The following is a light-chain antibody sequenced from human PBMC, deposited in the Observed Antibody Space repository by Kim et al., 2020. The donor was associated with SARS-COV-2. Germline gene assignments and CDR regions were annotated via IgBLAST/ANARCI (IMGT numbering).Light chain of an antibody. J-gene: IGKJ1*01. CDR3: QQYNNWPLT. Sequence: VSPGEKATLSCRASQRVSSNLAWYQQKPGQAPRHLIYGASTRATGIPARFSGSGSGTEFTLTISSLQSEDFAVYYCQQYNNWPLTFGQGNKVDIK. V-gene: IGKV3-15*01. CDR1: QRVSSN. CDR2: GAS.